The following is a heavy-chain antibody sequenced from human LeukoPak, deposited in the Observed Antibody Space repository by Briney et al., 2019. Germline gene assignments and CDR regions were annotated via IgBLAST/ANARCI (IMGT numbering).Heavy chain of an antibody. D-gene: IGHD1-1*01. J-gene: IGHJ3*02. CDR3: AKYAYNWNAPDGFDM. Sequence: GGSLRLSCRASRFSFGDYDMHWVRQAPGKGLEWVAVISHDGSRKHYGDSVRGRFSVSRDNSESTLFLQMNSLTTDDTSVYFCAKYAYNWNAPDGFDMWGQGTMVIVSS. CDR1: RFSFGDYD. V-gene: IGHV3-30*18. CDR2: ISHDGSRK.